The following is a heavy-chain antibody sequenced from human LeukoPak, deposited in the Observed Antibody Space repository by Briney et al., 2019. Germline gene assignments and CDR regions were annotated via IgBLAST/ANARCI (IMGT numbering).Heavy chain of an antibody. CDR3: ATGYRSAYSWDS. D-gene: IGHD5-12*01. CDR1: GFTFSVYY. Sequence: AGGSLRLSCAASGFTFSVYYMFWVRQAPGKGLVWVSNISPDATNSKYADFVEGRFTISRDNAKNTLYLQLNSLRVEDAAVYYCATGYRSAYSWDSWGQGTLVTVSS. J-gene: IGHJ4*02. CDR2: ISPDATNS. V-gene: IGHV3-74*03.